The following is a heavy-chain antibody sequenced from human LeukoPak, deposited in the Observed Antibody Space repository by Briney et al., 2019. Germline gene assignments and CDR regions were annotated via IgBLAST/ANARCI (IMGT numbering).Heavy chain of an antibody. Sequence: GGSLRLSCAASGFTFSSYSMNWVRQAPGKGLEWVSYISSSGSTIYYADSVKGRFTISRDNAKNSLYLQMNSLGAEDTAVYYCARGERQQLGYYGMDVWGQGTTVTVSS. V-gene: IGHV3-48*04. CDR2: ISSSGSTI. J-gene: IGHJ6*02. CDR3: ARGERQQLGYYGMDV. CDR1: GFTFSSYS. D-gene: IGHD6-13*01.